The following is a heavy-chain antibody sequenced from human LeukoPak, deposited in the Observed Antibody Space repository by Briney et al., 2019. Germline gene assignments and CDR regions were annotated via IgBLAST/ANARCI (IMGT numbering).Heavy chain of an antibody. V-gene: IGHV3-66*01. D-gene: IGHD3-10*01. CDR2: IYSGGST. CDR3: ARDPSRITMARGVPQTDY. Sequence: GGSLRLSCAASGFTVSGNYMTWVRQAPGKGLEWVSVIYSGGSTYYADSVKGRFTISRDNSKNTLYLQMNSLRAEDTAVYYCARDPSRITMARGVPQTDYWSQGTLVTVSS. J-gene: IGHJ4*02. CDR1: GFTVSGNY.